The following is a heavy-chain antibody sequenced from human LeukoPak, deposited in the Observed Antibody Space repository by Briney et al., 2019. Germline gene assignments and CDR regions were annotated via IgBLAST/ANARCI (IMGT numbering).Heavy chain of an antibody. CDR3: ALSTMVRGVIITPFDY. CDR2: IDWDDDK. J-gene: IGHJ4*02. V-gene: IGHV2-70*11. Sequence: TLSLTCAVYGGSFSGYYWSWIRQPPGKALEWLARIDWDDDKYYSTSLKTRLTISKDTSKNQVVLTMTNMDPVDTATYYCALSTMVRGVIITPFDYWGQGTLVTVSS. D-gene: IGHD3-10*01. CDR1: GGSFSGYY.